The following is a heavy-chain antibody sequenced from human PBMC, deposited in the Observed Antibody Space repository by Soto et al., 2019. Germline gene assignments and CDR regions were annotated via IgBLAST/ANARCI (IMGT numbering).Heavy chain of an antibody. CDR1: GGTFSSYA. CDR2: IIPIFGTA. J-gene: IGHJ5*02. V-gene: IGHV1-69*01. D-gene: IGHD6-19*01. CDR3: ARAGGEDSVEQWRGRGWFDP. Sequence: QVQLVQSGAEVKKPGSSVKVSCKASGGTFSSYAISWVRQAPGQGLEWMGGIIPIFGTANYAQKFQGRVTITADESTSTAYMELSRLRSDDTAVYYCARAGGEDSVEQWRGRGWFDPWGQGTLVTVSS.